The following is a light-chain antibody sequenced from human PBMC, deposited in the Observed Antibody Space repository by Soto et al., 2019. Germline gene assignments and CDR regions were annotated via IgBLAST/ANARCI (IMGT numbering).Light chain of an antibody. V-gene: IGLV8-61*01. CDR3: VLYMGGGVSL. CDR1: SGSVSTSYS. Sequence: QTVVTQEPSXXXXXXXXXXXTCGLSSGSVSTSYSPSWNQQTPGQAPRTLIYSTNTRSSGVPDRFSGSILGNKAALTITGAQADDESDYYCVLYMGGGVSLFGGGTKLTVL. J-gene: IGLJ3*02. CDR2: STN.